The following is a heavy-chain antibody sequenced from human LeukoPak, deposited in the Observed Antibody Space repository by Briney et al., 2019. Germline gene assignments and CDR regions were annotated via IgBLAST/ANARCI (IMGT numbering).Heavy chain of an antibody. V-gene: IGHV1-18*01. CDR3: ARAMTPLDAFDI. CDR1: GYTFTSYG. CDR2: ISAYNGNT. Sequence: GGSVKVSCKASGYTFTSYGISWVRQAPGQGLEWMGWISAYNGNTNYAQKLQGRVTMTTDTSTSAAYMELRSLRSDDTAVYYCARAMTPLDAFDIWGQGAMVTVSS. J-gene: IGHJ3*02.